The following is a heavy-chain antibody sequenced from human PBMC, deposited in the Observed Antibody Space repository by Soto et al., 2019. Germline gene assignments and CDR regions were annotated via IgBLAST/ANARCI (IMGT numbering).Heavy chain of an antibody. J-gene: IGHJ5*02. CDR2: ISGSGGST. Sequence: EVQLLESGGGLVQPGGSLRLSCAASRFTFSSYAMTWVRQAPGKGLEWVSAISGSGGSTYYADSVKGRFTISRDNSKNTLYLQMNSLRAEDTAVYYCAQDLTRGITGTGFDPCGHGTLVTVSS. D-gene: IGHD1-20*01. CDR1: RFTFSSYA. V-gene: IGHV3-23*01. CDR3: AQDLTRGITGTGFDP.